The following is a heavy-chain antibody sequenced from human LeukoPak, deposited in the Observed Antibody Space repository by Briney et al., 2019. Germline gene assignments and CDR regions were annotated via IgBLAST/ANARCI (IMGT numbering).Heavy chain of an antibody. Sequence: PGGSLRLSWAAAGFILSNYDINSVRQAPGKGLEWVPNIKQDGREKSYVDSVTGRFTISRDTATTSLYLQMNSLRAEDTAVYYCARIIEVITPYYFDYWGQGTLVTVSS. CDR1: GFILSNYD. CDR2: IKQDGREK. J-gene: IGHJ4*02. D-gene: IGHD3-22*01. V-gene: IGHV3-7*01. CDR3: ARIIEVITPYYFDY.